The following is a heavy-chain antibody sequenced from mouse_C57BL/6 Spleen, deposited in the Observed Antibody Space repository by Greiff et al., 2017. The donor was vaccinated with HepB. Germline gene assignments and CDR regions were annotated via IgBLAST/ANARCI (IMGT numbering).Heavy chain of an antibody. CDR1: GFTFSDYG. CDR2: ISSGSSTI. CDR3: ARRIYYGSSYNYAMDD. Sequence: EVKLMESGGGLVKPGGSLKLSCAASGFTFSDYGMHWVRQAPEKGLEWVAYISSGSSTIYYADTVKGRFTISRDNAKNTLFLQMTSLRSEDTAMYYCARRIYYGSSYNYAMDDWGQGTSVTVSS. D-gene: IGHD1-1*01. V-gene: IGHV5-17*01. J-gene: IGHJ4*01.